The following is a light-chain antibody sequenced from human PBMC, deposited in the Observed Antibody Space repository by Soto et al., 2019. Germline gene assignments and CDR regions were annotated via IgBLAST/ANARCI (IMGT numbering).Light chain of an antibody. V-gene: IGLV1-47*02. Sequence: QSVLTQPPSASGTPGQRITISCSGSSSNLGSNYVFWYQQLPGAAPNLLIYNNNQRPSGVPDRCSGSKSGTAASLAISGLRSEDEDDYYCAAWDASLSGVVFGGGTKLTVL. CDR1: SSNLGSNY. CDR3: AAWDASLSGVV. J-gene: IGLJ2*01. CDR2: NNN.